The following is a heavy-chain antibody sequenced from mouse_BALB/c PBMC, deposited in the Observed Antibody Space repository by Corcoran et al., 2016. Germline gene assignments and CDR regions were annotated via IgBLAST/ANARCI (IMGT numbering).Heavy chain of an antibody. V-gene: IGHV9-3-1*01. CDR1: GYTFTNYG. J-gene: IGHJ4*01. Sequence: QIQLVQSGPELKKPGETVKISCKASGYTFTNYGMYWVKPAPGKGLKWMGWINTYTGEPTYADDFKGRVAFSLETSASTAYLQINNLKNEDTATYFCAREPRAMDYWGQGTSVTVSS. CDR2: INTYTGEP. CDR3: AREPRAMDY.